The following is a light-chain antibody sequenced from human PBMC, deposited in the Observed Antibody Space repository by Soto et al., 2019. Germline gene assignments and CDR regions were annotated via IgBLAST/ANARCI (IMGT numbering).Light chain of an antibody. Sequence: QPVLTQSPSASASLGASVKLTCTLSSGHSSYAIAWHQQQPEKGPRYLMKLNSDGSHSKGDGIPDRFSGSSSGAARYLTISSRQSEDEADYYCPTWGTGINWVFGGGTKLTVL. J-gene: IGLJ3*02. CDR2: LNSDGSH. V-gene: IGLV4-69*01. CDR1: SGHSSYA. CDR3: PTWGTGINWV.